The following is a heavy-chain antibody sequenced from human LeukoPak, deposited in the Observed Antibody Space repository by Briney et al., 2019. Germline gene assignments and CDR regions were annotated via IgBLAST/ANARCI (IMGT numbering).Heavy chain of an antibody. CDR1: GYTFTSYG. J-gene: IGHJ3*02. CDR3: ARVSRSGYYTGMGAFDI. D-gene: IGHD3-3*01. CDR2: ISAYNGNT. V-gene: IGHV1-18*01. Sequence: ASVKVSCKASGYTFTSYGISWVRQAPGQGLEWMGWISAYNGNTNYAQKPQGRVTMTTDTSTSTAYMELRSLRSDDTAVYYCARVSRSGYYTGMGAFDIWGQGTMVTVSS.